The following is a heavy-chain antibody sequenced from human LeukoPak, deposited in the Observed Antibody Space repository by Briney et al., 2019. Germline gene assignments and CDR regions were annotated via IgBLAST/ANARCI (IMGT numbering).Heavy chain of an antibody. V-gene: IGHV1-69*05. CDR1: GGTFNSYA. CDR2: LIEISSAP. D-gene: IGHD3-3*01. CDR3: ARGPVIFATIGYYYYMDV. J-gene: IGHJ6*03. Sequence: ASVRVSCKASGGTFNSYAISWVRQAPGQGLEWMGGLIEISSAPDYAQKFQGRVTITTDESTNTAYMELSSLRSEDTAVYFCARGPVIFATIGYYYYMDVWGKGTTVTVSS.